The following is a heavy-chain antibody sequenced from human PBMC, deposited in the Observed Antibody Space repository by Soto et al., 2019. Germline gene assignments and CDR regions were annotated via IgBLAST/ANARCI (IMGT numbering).Heavy chain of an antibody. J-gene: IGHJ4*02. D-gene: IGHD1-26*01. Sequence: SETLSLTCTVSGVSVSTDVDYWGWVRQPPGKGLEWIGYIYYSGSTYYNPSLKSRVNISVDSSKNQFSLKLNSVTAADTAVYYCARQVGTFDYWGQGTLVTVSS. CDR2: IYYSGST. V-gene: IGHV4-39*01. CDR1: GVSVSTDVDY. CDR3: ARQVGTFDY.